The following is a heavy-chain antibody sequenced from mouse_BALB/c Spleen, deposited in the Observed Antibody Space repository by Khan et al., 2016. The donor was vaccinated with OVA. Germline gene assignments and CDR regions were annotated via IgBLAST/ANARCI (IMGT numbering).Heavy chain of an antibody. J-gene: IGHJ2*01. CDR1: GFTFNNYA. V-gene: IGHV5-9-3*01. CDR3: ARQGGIYDGPFDY. D-gene: IGHD2-3*01. CDR2: VSSGGSFT. Sequence: EVELVESGGDLVKPGGSLKLSCAASGFTFNNYAMSWVRQTPEKRLEWVATVSSGGSFTYYPDSVKGRFTISRDNAKNTLYLQMSSLRSEDTAMXYSARQGGIYDGPFDYWGQGTTLTVSS.